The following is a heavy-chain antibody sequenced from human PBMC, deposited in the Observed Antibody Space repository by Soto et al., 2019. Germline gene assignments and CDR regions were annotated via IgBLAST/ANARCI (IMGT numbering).Heavy chain of an antibody. V-gene: IGHV3-21*01. CDR3: ARRADYSYMDV. CDR2: ISSGSNYI. CDR1: GFTFSSSN. J-gene: IGHJ6*03. Sequence: QLVESGGGLVKPGGSLRLSCAASGFTFSSSNMNWVRQAPGKGLEWVSSISSGSNYIYYADSVKGRFSISRDNAKNSLYLQMNSLRAEDTAVFYCARRADYSYMDVWGKGTTVTVSS.